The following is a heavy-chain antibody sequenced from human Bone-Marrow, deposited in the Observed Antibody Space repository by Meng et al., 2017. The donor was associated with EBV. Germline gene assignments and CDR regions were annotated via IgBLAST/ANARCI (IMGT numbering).Heavy chain of an antibody. Sequence: VQLVQSGAEVEKPGFSVKVSCKASGGTFSSDAISWVRQAPGQGLVWLGGLIPMSGAPYYAQNFQGRVTITADESTSTHYMELSNLRSEDTAMYYCASESGRGFTPDYWGQGTLVTVSS. D-gene: IGHD3-10*01. CDR3: ASESGRGFTPDY. J-gene: IGHJ4*02. CDR2: LIPMSGAP. V-gene: IGHV1-69*01. CDR1: GGTFSSDA.